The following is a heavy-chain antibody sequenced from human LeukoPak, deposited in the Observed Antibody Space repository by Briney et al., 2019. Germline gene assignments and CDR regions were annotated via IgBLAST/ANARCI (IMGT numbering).Heavy chain of an antibody. CDR1: GFTFSSYW. CDR2: INSDGSST. J-gene: IGHJ4*02. CDR3: ARDVQGGYCSSASCYSDY. V-gene: IGHV3-74*01. Sequence: GGSLRLSCAASGFTFSSYWMHWARQAPGKGLVWVSRINSDGSSTIYADSVRGRFTISRDNSKNTLYLQMNSLRVDDTAVYYCARDVQGGYCSSASCYSDYWGQGTLVTASS. D-gene: IGHD2-2*01.